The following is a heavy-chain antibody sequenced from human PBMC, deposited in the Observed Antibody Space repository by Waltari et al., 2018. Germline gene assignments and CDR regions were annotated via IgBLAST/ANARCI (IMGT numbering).Heavy chain of an antibody. D-gene: IGHD2-21*02. Sequence: EVQLVESGGGLIQPGGSLRLSCVASGVTVSNNYMTWLRQAPGKGLGLVSLIDSGGTTYYADSVRGRFTISRDGSKNTVYLQMNSLRAEDTAVYFCARNQVETALGYWGQGTLVTVSS. V-gene: IGHV3-53*01. J-gene: IGHJ4*02. CDR3: ARNQVETALGY. CDR2: IDSGGTT. CDR1: GVTVSNNY.